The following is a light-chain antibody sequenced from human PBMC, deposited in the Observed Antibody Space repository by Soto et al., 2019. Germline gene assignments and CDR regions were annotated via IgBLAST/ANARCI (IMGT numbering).Light chain of an antibody. CDR3: QVWDSSSHHVV. V-gene: IGLV3-21*02. CDR1: NIGSEG. CDR2: DDS. J-gene: IGLJ2*01. Sequence: YELTQPPSVSVAPGQTARITCVGDNIGSEGVQWYQQSPGQAPVLVVYDDSDRPSGIPERFSGSSSGNTATLSISRVEAGDEADYYCQVWDSSSHHVVFGGGTKVTVL.